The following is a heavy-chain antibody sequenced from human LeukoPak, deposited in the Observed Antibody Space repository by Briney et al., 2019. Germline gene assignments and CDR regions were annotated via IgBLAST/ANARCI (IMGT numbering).Heavy chain of an antibody. J-gene: IGHJ4*02. CDR3: ARLRGYCINDVCSSDRFPDY. CDR1: GGSISSYY. V-gene: IGHV4-59*01. Sequence: SETLSLTCTVSGGSISSYYWSWIRQPPGKGLEWIGYFYYSGSTNYNPSLKSRVTISVDTSKNQFSLKVRSVTAADTAVYYCARLRGYCINDVCSSDRFPDYWGQGTLVTVSS. CDR2: FYYSGST. D-gene: IGHD2-8*01.